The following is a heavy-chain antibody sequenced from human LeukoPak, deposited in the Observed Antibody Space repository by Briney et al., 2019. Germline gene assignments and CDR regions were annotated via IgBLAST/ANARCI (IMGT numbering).Heavy chain of an antibody. CDR2: INPNSGGT. D-gene: IGHD5-12*01. CDR3: ARDRDGSGWWLPFDY. J-gene: IGHJ4*02. V-gene: IGHV1-2*02. Sequence: GASVKVSCKASGYTSTGYYMHWVRQAPGQGLEWMGWINPNSGGTNYAQKFQGRVTMTRDTSISTAYMELSRLRSDDTAVYYCARDRDGSGWWLPFDYWGQGTLVTVSS. CDR1: GYTSTGYY.